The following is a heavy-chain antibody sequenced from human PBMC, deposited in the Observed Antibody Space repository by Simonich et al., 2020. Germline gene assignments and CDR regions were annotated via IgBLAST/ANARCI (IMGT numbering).Heavy chain of an antibody. Sequence: EVQLVESGGGLVQPWGSLRLSCAASGFTFSSYSMKWVLQAPGKGLEWFSYISSSSSTINYADSVKGRFTISRDNAKNSLYLQMNSLRAEDTAVYYCARDSSYYAFDIWGQGTMVTVSS. CDR1: GFTFSSYS. V-gene: IGHV3-48*01. CDR3: ARDSSYYAFDI. J-gene: IGHJ3*02. D-gene: IGHD5-12*01. CDR2: ISSSSSTI.